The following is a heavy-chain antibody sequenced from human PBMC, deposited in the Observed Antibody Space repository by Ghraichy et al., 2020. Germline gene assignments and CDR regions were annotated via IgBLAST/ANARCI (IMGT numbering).Heavy chain of an antibody. V-gene: IGHV3-48*01. J-gene: IGHJ4*02. CDR1: GFTFSSYS. CDR3: ARGLTPYYGSGIGGTSPFDY. CDR2: ITSRSNSI. D-gene: IGHD3-10*01. Sequence: GGPRLSCAASGFTFSSYSMNWVRQAPGKGLEWVAYITSRSNSIYYADSVKGRFTISRDNAKNSLFLQMKSLRAEETAVYYCARGLTPYYGSGIGGTSPFDYWGQGTLVTVSS.